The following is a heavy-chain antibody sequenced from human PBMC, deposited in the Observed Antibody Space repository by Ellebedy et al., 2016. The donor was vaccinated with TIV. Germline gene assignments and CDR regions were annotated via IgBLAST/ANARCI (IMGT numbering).Heavy chain of an antibody. D-gene: IGHD1-1*01. CDR2: INTDGRRT. V-gene: IGHV3-74*01. Sequence: GESLKISXAASGFTFSSSWMHWVRQPPGKGLVWVARINTDGRRTDYADSVKGRFAISRDNAKNTLYLQMNGLRAEDTAVYYCAREGKNGGIDYWGQGTLVTVSS. CDR3: AREGKNGGIDY. J-gene: IGHJ4*02. CDR1: GFTFSSSW.